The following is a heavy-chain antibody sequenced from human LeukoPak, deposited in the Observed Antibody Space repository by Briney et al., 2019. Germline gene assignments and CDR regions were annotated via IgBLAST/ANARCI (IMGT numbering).Heavy chain of an antibody. Sequence: PGGSLRLSCAASGFTFSSYAMSWVRQAPGKGLEWVSEISGSGVITYYADSVKGRFTISRDNSKNTLFLQMNSLRADDTAVYYCARDKNWTPLLLGYMDVWGKGTTVTVSS. CDR2: ISGSGVIT. CDR3: ARDKNWTPLLLGYMDV. V-gene: IGHV3-23*01. D-gene: IGHD2/OR15-2a*01. CDR1: GFTFSSYA. J-gene: IGHJ6*03.